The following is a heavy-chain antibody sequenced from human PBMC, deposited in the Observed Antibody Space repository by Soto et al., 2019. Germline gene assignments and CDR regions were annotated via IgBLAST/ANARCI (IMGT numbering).Heavy chain of an antibody. CDR3: AKDRVTGTTGGTGAFDI. D-gene: IGHD1-7*01. CDR1: GFTFDDYA. J-gene: IGHJ3*02. CDR2: ISWNSGSI. V-gene: IGHV3-9*01. Sequence: GGSLRLSCAASGFTFDDYAMHWVRQAPGKGLEWVSGISWNSGSIGYADSVKGRFTISRDNAKNSLYLQMNSLRAEDTALYYCAKDRVTGTTGGTGAFDIWGQGTMVTVSS.